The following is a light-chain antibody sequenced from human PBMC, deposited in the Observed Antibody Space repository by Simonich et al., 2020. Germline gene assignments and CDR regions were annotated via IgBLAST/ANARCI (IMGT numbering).Light chain of an antibody. CDR2: GSS. CDR3: QQYNNWPPWT. V-gene: IGKV3-15*01. Sequence: EIVMTQSPATLSVSPVERATISCRASQSVSSNLAWYQQKPGQAPRLLIYGSSTRDTGIPARFSGSGSGTEFTLTISSMQSEDFAVYYCQQYNNWPPWTFGQGTKVEIK. CDR1: QSVSSN. J-gene: IGKJ1*01.